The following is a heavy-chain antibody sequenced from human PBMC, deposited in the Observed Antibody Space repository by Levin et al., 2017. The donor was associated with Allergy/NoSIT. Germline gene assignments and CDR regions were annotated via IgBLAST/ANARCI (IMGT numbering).Heavy chain of an antibody. CDR1: GFTFGTYG. J-gene: IGHJ6*03. Sequence: PGGSLRLSCAAFGFTFGTYGMHWVRQAPGKGLEWVAVIWHDADKKYYADSVKGRFTISRDNSKSTLYLQMNSLRAEDTAVYYCARTFDTYYMDVWGKGTTVTVSS. CDR3: ARTFDTYYMDV. CDR2: IWHDADKK. V-gene: IGHV3-33*01. D-gene: IGHD3-9*01.